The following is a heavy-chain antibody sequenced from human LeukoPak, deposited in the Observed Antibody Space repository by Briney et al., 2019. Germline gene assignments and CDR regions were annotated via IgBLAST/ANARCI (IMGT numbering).Heavy chain of an antibody. D-gene: IGHD3-3*01. Sequence: ASVEVSCKASGYTFTGYYMHWVRQAPGQGLEWVGWINPNSGGTNYAQKFQGRVTMTRDTSISTAYMELSRLRSDDTAVYYCARLPNYDFWSGYYGDFDYWGQGTLVTVSS. J-gene: IGHJ4*02. CDR2: INPNSGGT. V-gene: IGHV1-2*02. CDR1: GYTFTGYY. CDR3: ARLPNYDFWSGYYGDFDY.